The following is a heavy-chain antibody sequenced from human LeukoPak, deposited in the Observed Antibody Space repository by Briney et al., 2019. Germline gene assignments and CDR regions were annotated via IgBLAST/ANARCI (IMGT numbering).Heavy chain of an antibody. CDR1: GYTFTGYY. CDR3: ARDIDYDSSGYLVHY. CDR2: INPNSGGT. J-gene: IGHJ4*02. Sequence: PLASVKVSCKASGYTFTGYYMYWVRQAPGQGLEWMGRINPNSGGTNYAQKFQGRVTMTRDTSISTAYMELSRLRSDDTAVYYCARDIDYDSSGYLVHYWGQGTLVTVSS. V-gene: IGHV1-2*06. D-gene: IGHD3-22*01.